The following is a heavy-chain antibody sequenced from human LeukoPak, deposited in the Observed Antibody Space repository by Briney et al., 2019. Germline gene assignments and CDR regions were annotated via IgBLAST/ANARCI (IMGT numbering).Heavy chain of an antibody. CDR1: GGTFSSYA. D-gene: IGHD3-3*01. CDR3: ARDRNERLGGLLEYY. Sequence: RASVKLSCKASGGTFSSYAISWVRQAPGQGLEWMGGIIPIFGTANYAQKFQGRVTITADESTSTAYMELSSLRSEDTAVYYCARDRNERLGGLLEYYWGQGTLVTVSS. J-gene: IGHJ4*02. CDR2: IIPIFGTA. V-gene: IGHV1-69*13.